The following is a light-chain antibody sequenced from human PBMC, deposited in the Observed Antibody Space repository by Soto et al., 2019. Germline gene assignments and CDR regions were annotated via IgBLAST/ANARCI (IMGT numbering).Light chain of an antibody. J-gene: IGKJ1*01. V-gene: IGKV3-20*01. CDR2: GAC. Sequence: EIVLTQSPGTLSLSPGERATLSCRASQSVSSSYLAWYQQKPGQAPRLLIYGACSRATGIPDRFSGSGSGTDFTLTISRLDPEDFAVYYCQQHGTFGQGTKVEIK. CDR1: QSVSSSY. CDR3: QQHGT.